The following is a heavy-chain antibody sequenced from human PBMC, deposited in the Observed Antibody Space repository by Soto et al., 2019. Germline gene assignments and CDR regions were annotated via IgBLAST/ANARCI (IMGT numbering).Heavy chain of an antibody. J-gene: IGHJ6*02. CDR1: GGSISSSSYY. Sequence: SETLSLTCTVSGGSISSSSYYWGWIRQPPGKGLEWIGSIYYSGSTYYNPSLKSRVTISVDTSKNQFSLKLSSVTAADTAVYYCARPIFGTYGMDVWGQGTTVTVSS. V-gene: IGHV4-39*01. CDR2: IYYSGST. CDR3: ARPIFGTYGMDV. D-gene: IGHD3-3*01.